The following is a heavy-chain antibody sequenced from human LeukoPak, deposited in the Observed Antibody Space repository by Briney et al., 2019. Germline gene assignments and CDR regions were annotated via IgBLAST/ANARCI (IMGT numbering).Heavy chain of an antibody. V-gene: IGHV3-23*01. Sequence: PGGSLRLSCAASGFTFSNYAMTWVRQAPGKGLEWVSAISGSGGSTYYADSVKGRFTISKDNSKNTVDLQMNGLRAEDTAVYYCARAVTWIDPWGQGTLVIVYS. CDR1: GFTFSNYA. J-gene: IGHJ5*02. CDR3: ARAVTWIDP. CDR2: ISGSGGST.